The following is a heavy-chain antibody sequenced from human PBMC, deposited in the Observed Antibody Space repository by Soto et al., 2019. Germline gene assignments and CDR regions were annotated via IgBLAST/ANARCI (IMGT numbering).Heavy chain of an antibody. CDR2: INHSGST. CDR1: GGSFSGYY. CDR3: ARGRVVVAAVTTYFQH. J-gene: IGHJ1*01. D-gene: IGHD2-15*01. V-gene: IGHV4-34*01. Sequence: SETLSLTCAVYGGSFSGYYWSWIRQPPGKGLEWIGEINHSGSTNYNPSLKSRVTISVDTSKNQFSLKLSSVTAADTAVYYCARGRVVVAAVTTYFQHWGQGTLVTVSS.